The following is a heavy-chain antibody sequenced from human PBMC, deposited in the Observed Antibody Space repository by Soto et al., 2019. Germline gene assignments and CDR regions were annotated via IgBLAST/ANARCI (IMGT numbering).Heavy chain of an antibody. CDR1: GGSFSGYY. Sequence: PSETLSLTCAVYGGSFSGYYWSWIRQPPGKGLEWIGEINHSGSTNYNPSLKSRVTISVDTSKNQFSLKLSSVTAADTAVSYCARAPITRYSGYGRDPVDYWGQGTLVTV. V-gene: IGHV4-34*01. D-gene: IGHD5-12*01. CDR2: INHSGST. CDR3: ARAPITRYSGYGRDPVDY. J-gene: IGHJ4*02.